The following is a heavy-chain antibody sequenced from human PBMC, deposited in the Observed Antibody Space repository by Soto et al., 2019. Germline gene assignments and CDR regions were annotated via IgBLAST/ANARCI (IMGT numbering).Heavy chain of an antibody. Sequence: SETLSLTCTVSGGSISSGDYYWSWIRQPPGKGLEWIGHIYYSGSTYYNPSLKSRVTISVDTSKNQFSLKLSSVTAADTAVYYCARQLRYFDWVDFDYWGQGTLATVSS. V-gene: IGHV4-30-4*01. CDR3: ARQLRYFDWVDFDY. CDR2: IYYSGST. CDR1: GGSISSGDYY. J-gene: IGHJ4*02. D-gene: IGHD3-9*01.